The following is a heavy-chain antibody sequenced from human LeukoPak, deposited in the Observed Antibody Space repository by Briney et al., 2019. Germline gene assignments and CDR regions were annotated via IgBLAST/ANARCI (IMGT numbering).Heavy chain of an antibody. J-gene: IGHJ4*02. D-gene: IGHD6-13*01. Sequence: PGGSLRHSCAASRFTLSSFAMHWVRPAPGKGLEWVALLWYDGSNKLYGDSVRGRFTISRDNTKNTLYLQMNSLRAEDTAVYYCVKDRTGSWSFDYWGQGTLVTVSS. CDR3: VKDRTGSWSFDY. CDR1: RFTLSSFA. V-gene: IGHV3-30*02. CDR2: LWYDGSNK.